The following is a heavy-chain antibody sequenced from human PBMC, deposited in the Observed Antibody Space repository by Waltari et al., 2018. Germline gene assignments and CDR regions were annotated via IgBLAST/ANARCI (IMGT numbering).Heavy chain of an antibody. CDR1: GFTFSKSW. J-gene: IGHJ6*02. D-gene: IGHD6-13*01. CDR3: ARVAPKTYRSPVPGRDYYYGMDV. Sequence: LVQSGGGLVQPGDSLRLSCAASGFTFSKSWMHWVRQAPGGGLVWVSRINGDGSSTSRADSVKGRFTTSRDNAKNTLYLQMKSLRVKDTGVYYCARVAPKTYRSPVPGRDYYYGMDVWGQGTAVIVSS. CDR2: INGDGSST. V-gene: IGHV3-74*01.